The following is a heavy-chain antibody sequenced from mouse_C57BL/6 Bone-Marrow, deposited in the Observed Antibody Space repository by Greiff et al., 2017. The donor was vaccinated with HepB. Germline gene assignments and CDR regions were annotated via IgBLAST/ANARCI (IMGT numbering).Heavy chain of an antibody. CDR1: GFNIKDDY. D-gene: IGHD1-1*01. CDR2: IDPENGDT. Sequence: VQLQQSGAELVRPGASVKLSCTASGFNIKDDYMHWVKQRPEQGLEWIGWIDPENGDTEYASKFQGKATMTADTSSNTAYLQLSSLTSEDTAVYYCTTSYGRDYAMDYWGQGTSVTVSS. V-gene: IGHV14-4*01. CDR3: TTSYGRDYAMDY. J-gene: IGHJ4*01.